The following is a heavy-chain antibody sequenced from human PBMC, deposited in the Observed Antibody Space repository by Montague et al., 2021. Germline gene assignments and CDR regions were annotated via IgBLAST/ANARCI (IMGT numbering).Heavy chain of an antibody. D-gene: IGHD3-10*01. J-gene: IGHJ5*02. Sequence: SETLSLTCAVYGASFTGYYWSWIRQPPGKGLEWIGEIDHKETVKLNPSLKSRVIISLDTSKNHFSLNMTSVTAADTATYYCARGPGGYGSGSMFDPWGQGTLVIVSS. CDR1: GASFTGYY. CDR2: IDHKETV. V-gene: IGHV4-34*01. CDR3: ARGPGGYGSGSMFDP.